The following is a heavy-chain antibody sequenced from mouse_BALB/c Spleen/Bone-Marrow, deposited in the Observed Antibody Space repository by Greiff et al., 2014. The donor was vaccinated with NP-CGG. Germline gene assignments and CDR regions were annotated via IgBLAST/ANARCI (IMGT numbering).Heavy chain of an antibody. CDR1: GYTFTSYV. CDR2: SNPDNDGT. V-gene: IGHV1-14*01. D-gene: IGHD1-1*01. Sequence: VQMQQSGPEVVKPGASVKMSCKASGYTFTSYVMHWVKQKPGQGLEWIGYSNPDNDGTKYNEKFKGKATLTSDKSSSTAYMELSSLTSEDSAVHYCAREDYGSSPYYFDYWGQGTTLTVSS. CDR3: AREDYGSSPYYFDY. J-gene: IGHJ2*01.